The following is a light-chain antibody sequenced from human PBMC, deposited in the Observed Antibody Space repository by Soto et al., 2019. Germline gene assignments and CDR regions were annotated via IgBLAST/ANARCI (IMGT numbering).Light chain of an antibody. V-gene: IGLV1-40*01. CDR2: GNS. J-gene: IGLJ2*01. CDR3: QSYDSSLSGVV. Sequence: QSVLTQPPSVSAAPGQRVTISCTGSSSNIGAGYDVHWYQQLPRTAPKLLIYGNSNRPSGVPDRFSGSKSGTSASLAITGLQAEDEADYYCQSYDSSLSGVVFGGGTKLTVL. CDR1: SSNIGAGYD.